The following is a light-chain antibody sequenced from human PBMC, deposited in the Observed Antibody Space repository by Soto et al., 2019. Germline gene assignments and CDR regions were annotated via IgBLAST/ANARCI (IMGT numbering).Light chain of an antibody. CDR3: SLYTSENTYV. Sequence: QSVLTQPASVSGSPGQSIAISCTGTSSDVGGYNYVSWYQQHPGKAPKLMISEVSNRPSGVSNRFSGSKSGNTASLTISGLQAEDEADYYCSLYTSENTYVFGTGTKVTV. CDR2: EVS. CDR1: SSDVGGYNY. J-gene: IGLJ1*01. V-gene: IGLV2-14*01.